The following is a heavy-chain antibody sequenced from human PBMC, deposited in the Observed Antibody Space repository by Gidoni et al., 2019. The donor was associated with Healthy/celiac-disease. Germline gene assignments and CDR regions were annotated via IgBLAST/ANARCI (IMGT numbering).Heavy chain of an antibody. D-gene: IGHD3-22*01. CDR2: ISSSSSTI. CDR1: GFTFSRYS. V-gene: IGHV3-48*01. CDR3: ARNQYYYDSSGYPPFDY. J-gene: IGHJ4*02. Sequence: EVQLVESVGGFVQPGGSLRLSCAASGFTFSRYSMHWVRQAPGKGLEWVSYISSSSSTIYYADAGKGRFTISRDNAKNSLYLKMNSLRAEDTAVYYCARNQYYYDSSGYPPFDYWGQGTLVTVSS.